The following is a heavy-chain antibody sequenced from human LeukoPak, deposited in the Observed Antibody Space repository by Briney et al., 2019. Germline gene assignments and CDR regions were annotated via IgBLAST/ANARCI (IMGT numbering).Heavy chain of an antibody. J-gene: IGHJ4*02. CDR2: IYHSGST. CDR1: GYSISSGYY. D-gene: IGHD2-21*01. CDR3: ARGPGGARRPFRAGIFDY. V-gene: IGHV4-38-2*01. Sequence: KSSETLSLTCAVSGYSISSGYYWGWIRQPPGKGLEWIGSIYHSGSTYYNPSLKSRVTISVDTSKNQFSLKLSSVTAADTAVYYCARGPGGARRPFRAGIFDYWGQGTLVTVSS.